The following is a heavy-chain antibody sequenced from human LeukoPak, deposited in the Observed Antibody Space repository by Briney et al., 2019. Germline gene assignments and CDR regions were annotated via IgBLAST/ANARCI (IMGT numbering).Heavy chain of an antibody. V-gene: IGHV1-3*01. Sequence: ASVKVSCKASGYTFTSYAMHWVRQAPGQRLEWMGWINAGNGNTKYSQKFQGRVTVTRDTSASTAYMELSSLRSEDTAVYSCARGVATNRYYFDYWGQGTLVTVSS. D-gene: IGHD5-12*01. CDR2: INAGNGNT. J-gene: IGHJ4*02. CDR1: GYTFTSYA. CDR3: ARGVATNRYYFDY.